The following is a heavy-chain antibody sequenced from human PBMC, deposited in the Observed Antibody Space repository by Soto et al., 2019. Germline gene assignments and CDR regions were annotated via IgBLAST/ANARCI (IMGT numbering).Heavy chain of an antibody. D-gene: IGHD3-16*01. J-gene: IGHJ5*01. Sequence: QVQLGQSGAEVRKPGASVKVSCKASGHTLSSYDINWVRQATGQGLEWMGWMTPDSGDTGYAQKFQGRVTMTCDTSITTAYMELSSLRSDDTAVYYCARDPFYGWFDSWGQGTLVTVSS. V-gene: IGHV1-8*01. CDR2: MTPDSGDT. CDR1: GHTLSSYD. CDR3: ARDPFYGWFDS.